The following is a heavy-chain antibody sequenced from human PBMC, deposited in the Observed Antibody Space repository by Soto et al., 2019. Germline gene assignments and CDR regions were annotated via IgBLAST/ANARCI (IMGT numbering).Heavy chain of an antibody. V-gene: IGHV3-23*01. CDR1: GLTFSSYA. Sequence: EVQLLESGGGLVQPGGSLRLPCAASGLTFSSYAMSWVRQAPGKGLEWVSAISGSGAVTYYADFVKGRFTISRDNSKNTLYLQMNSLRAEDTAVYYCAKDKGCTSTTCHWNAFDIWGQGTMVTVSS. CDR3: AKDKGCTSTTCHWNAFDI. D-gene: IGHD2-2*01. J-gene: IGHJ3*02. CDR2: ISGSGAVT.